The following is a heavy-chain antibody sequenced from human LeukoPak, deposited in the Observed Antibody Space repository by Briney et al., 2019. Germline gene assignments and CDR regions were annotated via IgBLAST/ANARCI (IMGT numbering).Heavy chain of an antibody. CDR3: SRETIQVWSRYYYYYMAV. V-gene: IGHV3-49*04. D-gene: IGHD5-18*01. CDR1: GFPFGDYA. Sequence: GGSLRLSCTTSGFPFGDYAMSWVRQAPGKGLEWVAFIRSKDFGGTTNYAASVKGRFTISRDNSKSIAYLQMNGLKTEDTAVYYCSRETIQVWSRYYYYYMAVWGEGTTVTVSS. CDR2: IRSKDFGGTT. J-gene: IGHJ6*03.